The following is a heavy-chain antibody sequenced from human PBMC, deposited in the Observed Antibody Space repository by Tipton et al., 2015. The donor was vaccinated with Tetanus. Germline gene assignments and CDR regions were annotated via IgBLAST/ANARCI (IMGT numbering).Heavy chain of an antibody. CDR2: ISYSGRT. CDR1: GGSVRGGDYQ. J-gene: IGHJ4*02. D-gene: IGHD3-3*01. CDR3: VRSNYEFPKKGPFDY. V-gene: IGHV4-61*08. Sequence: TLSLTCTISGGSVRGGDYQWNWIRQTPGKGLEWLAYISYSGRTNSNYSLKSRITISQDKSKNQFSLRLSSVTAADAAVYYRVRSNYEFPKKGPFDYWGPGSLVIVSS.